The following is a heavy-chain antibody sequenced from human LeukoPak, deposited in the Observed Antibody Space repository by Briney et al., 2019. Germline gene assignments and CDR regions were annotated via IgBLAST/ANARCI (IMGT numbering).Heavy chain of an antibody. CDR1: GFTFSSYG. V-gene: IGHV3-30*18. D-gene: IGHD3-10*01. J-gene: IGHJ3*02. Sequence: GRSLRLSCVASGFTFSSYGMHWVRQAPGKGLEWVAVISNDGSNKYYADSVKGRFTISRDNSKNTPYLQMNSLRAEDTAVYYCAKGRGAFDIWGQGTMVTVSS. CDR2: ISNDGSNK. CDR3: AKGRGAFDI.